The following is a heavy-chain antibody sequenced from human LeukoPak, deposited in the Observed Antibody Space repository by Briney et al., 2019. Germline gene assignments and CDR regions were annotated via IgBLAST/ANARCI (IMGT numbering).Heavy chain of an antibody. CDR1: ESTFSDYS. V-gene: IGHV3-48*01. J-gene: IGHJ6*03. CDR3: ARGLHFGEFPEYYYMDV. D-gene: IGHD3-10*01. CDR2: IIRSRNTI. Sequence: GGSLRLSCAASESTFSDYSMNWVRQPPGRGREWISYIIRSRNTIYYADSVKGRFTISRDNAKNSVYLQVNSLRAEDTAVYYCARGLHFGEFPEYYYMDVWGKGTTVTVSS.